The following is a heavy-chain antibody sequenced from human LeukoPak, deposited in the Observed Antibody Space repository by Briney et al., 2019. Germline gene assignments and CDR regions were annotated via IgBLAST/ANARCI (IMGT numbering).Heavy chain of an antibody. D-gene: IGHD5-18*01. Sequence: SVKVSCKASGGTFSSYAISWVRQAPGQGLEWMGGIIPIFGTANYAQKFQGRVTITADKSTSTAYMELSSLRSEDTAVYYCARVIGYSYGCLDYWGQGTLVTVSS. J-gene: IGHJ4*02. CDR2: IIPIFGTA. CDR3: ARVIGYSYGCLDY. V-gene: IGHV1-69*06. CDR1: GGTFSSYA.